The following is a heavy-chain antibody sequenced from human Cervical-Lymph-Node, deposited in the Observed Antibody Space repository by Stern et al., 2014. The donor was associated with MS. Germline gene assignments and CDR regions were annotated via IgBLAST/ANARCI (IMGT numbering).Heavy chain of an antibody. CDR3: ARGPVGYCTNGVCPFDY. CDR1: GYTFTSYD. CDR2: MNPNSGNT. Sequence: VQLVQSGAEVKKPGASVKVSCKASGYTFTSYDINWVRQATGQGLEWMGWMNPNSGNTGYAQKFQGRVTMTRNTSISTAYMELSSLRSEDTAVYYCARGPVGYCTNGVCPFDYWGQGTLVTVSS. D-gene: IGHD2-8*01. V-gene: IGHV1-8*01. J-gene: IGHJ4*02.